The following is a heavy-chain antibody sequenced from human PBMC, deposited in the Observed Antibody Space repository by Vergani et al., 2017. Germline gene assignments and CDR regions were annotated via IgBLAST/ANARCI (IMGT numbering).Heavy chain of an antibody. CDR1: GGSFSGYY. D-gene: IGHD3-22*01. V-gene: IGHV4-34*01. CDR3: ARGYYYDSSGYYYLDS. CDR2: INHSGST. J-gene: IGHJ4*02. Sequence: QVQLQQLGAGLFKPSETLSLTCAVYGGSFSGYYWSWIRQPPGKGLEWIGEINHSGSTNYNPSLKSRVTISVDTSKNQFSLKLSSVTAADTAVYYCARGYYYDSSGYYYLDSWGQGTLVTVSS.